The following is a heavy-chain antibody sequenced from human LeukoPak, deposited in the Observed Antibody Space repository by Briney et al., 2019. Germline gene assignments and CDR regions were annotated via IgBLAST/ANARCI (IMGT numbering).Heavy chain of an antibody. D-gene: IGHD3-10*01. Sequence: PGGSLRLSCAASGFTFSSYAMSWVRHAPGKGLVWISRINSDGSTTSYADSVKGRFTISRDNAKNTLYLQMNSLRAEDTAVYYCARGNYYGQDYWGQGTLVTVSS. CDR1: GFTFSSYA. J-gene: IGHJ4*02. CDR3: ARGNYYGQDY. CDR2: INSDGSTT. V-gene: IGHV3-74*01.